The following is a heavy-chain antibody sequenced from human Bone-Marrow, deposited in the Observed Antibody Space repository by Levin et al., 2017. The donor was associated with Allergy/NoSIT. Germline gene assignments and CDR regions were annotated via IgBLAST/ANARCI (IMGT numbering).Heavy chain of an antibody. CDR1: GGTLSSYA. V-gene: IGHV1-69*01. Sequence: GGSLILSCKASGGTLSSYAISWVRQAPGQGLEWMGGIIPIFGTANYAQKFQGRVTIIADDSTSTAYMELSSLRSEDTAVYYCAREKYFTGGGFYFDYWGQGALVTVSS. CDR2: IIPIFGTA. J-gene: IGHJ4*02. D-gene: IGHD2-8*02. CDR3: AREKYFTGGGFYFDY.